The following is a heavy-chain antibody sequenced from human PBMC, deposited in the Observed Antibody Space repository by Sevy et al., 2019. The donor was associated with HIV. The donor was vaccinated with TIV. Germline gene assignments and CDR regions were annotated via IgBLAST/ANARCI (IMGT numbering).Heavy chain of an antibody. Sequence: GGSLRLSCAASGFTFSSYNMNWVRQAPGRGLEWVSSIRSGSTYIYYADSEKGRFTISRDNAKNSLYLQMNSLRAEDTAVYSCARADEWELGEYFQHWGQGTLVTVSS. J-gene: IGHJ1*01. CDR1: GFTFSSYN. D-gene: IGHD1-26*01. CDR3: ARADEWELGEYFQH. V-gene: IGHV3-21*01. CDR2: IRSGSTYI.